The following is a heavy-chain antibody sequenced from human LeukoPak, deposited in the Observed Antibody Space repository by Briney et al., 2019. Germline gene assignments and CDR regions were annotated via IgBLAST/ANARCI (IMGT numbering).Heavy chain of an antibody. CDR3: ARDSRVYYNDSSCYYKY. CDR2: IIPILGIA. Sequence: SVKVSCKASGGTFSSYAISWVRQAPGQVLGWMGRIIPILGIANYAQKFQGRVTITADKSTSTAYMELSSLRSEDTAVYYCARDSRVYYNDSSCYYKYWGQGTLVTVSS. D-gene: IGHD3-22*01. J-gene: IGHJ4*02. CDR1: GGTFSSYA. V-gene: IGHV1-69*04.